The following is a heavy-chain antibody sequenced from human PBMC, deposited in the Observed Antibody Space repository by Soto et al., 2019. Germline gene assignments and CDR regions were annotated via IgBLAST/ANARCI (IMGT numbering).Heavy chain of an antibody. Sequence: GASVKVSCKASGYTFTSYAMHWVRQAPGQRLEWMGWINAGNGNTKYSQKFQGRVTITRDTSASTAYMELSSLRSEDTAVYYCARDRSPILYYSQIYYYGMDVWGQGTTVTVSS. V-gene: IGHV1-3*01. CDR3: ARDRSPILYYSQIYYYGMDV. J-gene: IGHJ6*02. CDR2: INAGNGNT. CDR1: GYTFTSYA. D-gene: IGHD2-15*01.